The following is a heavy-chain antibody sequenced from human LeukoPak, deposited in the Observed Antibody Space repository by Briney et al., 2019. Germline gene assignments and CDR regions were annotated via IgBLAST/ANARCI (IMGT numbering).Heavy chain of an antibody. D-gene: IGHD6-19*01. V-gene: IGHV4-39*01. CDR1: GGSISSRNHY. Sequence: SETLSLTCSVSGGSISSRNHYWGWIRQPPGKGLEWIGSIFYTGNTYYNPSLRSRVTMSVDTSKNHFSLNLSSVTAADMAVYYCARQMAVAGAWAFDIWGQGTMVTVSS. J-gene: IGHJ3*02. CDR2: IFYTGNT. CDR3: ARQMAVAGAWAFDI.